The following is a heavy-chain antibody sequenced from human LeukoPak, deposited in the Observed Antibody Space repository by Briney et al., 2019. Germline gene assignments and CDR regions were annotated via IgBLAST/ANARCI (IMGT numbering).Heavy chain of an antibody. Sequence: ASVKVSCKASGYTFTGYYMHWVRQAPGQGLEWMGWINPNSGGTNYAQNFQGRVTTTRDTSISTAYMELRSLSSDDTAVYYCAGNFDSSSWYYWFDPWGQGTLVTVSS. D-gene: IGHD6-13*01. V-gene: IGHV1-2*02. CDR2: INPNSGGT. CDR1: GYTFTGYY. CDR3: AGNFDSSSWYYWFDP. J-gene: IGHJ5*02.